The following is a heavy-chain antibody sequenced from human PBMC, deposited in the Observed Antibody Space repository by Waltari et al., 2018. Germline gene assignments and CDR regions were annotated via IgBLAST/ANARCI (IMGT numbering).Heavy chain of an antibody. J-gene: IGHJ4*02. CDR2: SSSSSRTI. CDR3: ARDFSPYSSSWFDY. D-gene: IGHD6-13*01. V-gene: IGHV3-48*04. Sequence: EVQLVASGGGLVQPGGSLRLSCAASGFTFSSYSMTWVRQAPGKGLEWVSDSSSSSRTIYYADSVKGRFTISRDNAKNSLYLQMNSLRAEDTAVYYCARDFSPYSSSWFDYWGQGTLVTVSS. CDR1: GFTFSSYS.